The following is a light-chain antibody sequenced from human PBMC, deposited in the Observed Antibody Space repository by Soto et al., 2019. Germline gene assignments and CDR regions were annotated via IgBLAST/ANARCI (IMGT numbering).Light chain of an antibody. J-gene: IGKJ5*01. Sequence: DIQMTESPSSLFASVGGRVTIASRGSQSISTFLNWYQQKPGKAPNLLIYAASTLQSGVPSRFSGSVAGTDCTLTISILQPEDFATYYCQQSYSTITFGQGTRLE. CDR3: QQSYSTIT. CDR2: AAS. V-gene: IGKV1-39*01. CDR1: QSISTF.